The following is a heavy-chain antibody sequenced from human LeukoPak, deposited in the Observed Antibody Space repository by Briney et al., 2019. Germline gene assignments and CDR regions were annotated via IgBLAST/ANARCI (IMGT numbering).Heavy chain of an antibody. Sequence: SETLSLTCTVSGGSISSYYWSWIRQPPGKGLEWIGYIYYSGNTYYNPSLKSRVTISVDASKNQFSLRLSSVTAADTAVYCCGRHFYGSGTYYYYYYYMDVWGTGTTVTISS. J-gene: IGHJ6*03. CDR3: GRHFYGSGTYYYYYYYMDV. CDR1: GGSISSYY. D-gene: IGHD3-10*01. V-gene: IGHV4-59*04. CDR2: IYYSGNT.